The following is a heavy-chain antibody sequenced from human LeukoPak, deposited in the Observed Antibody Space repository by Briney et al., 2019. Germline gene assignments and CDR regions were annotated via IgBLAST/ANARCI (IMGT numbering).Heavy chain of an antibody. J-gene: IGHJ4*02. Sequence: GGSLRLSCSASGFTFSDYYMSWIRQAPGKGLEWLSYISSTTSYTDYADSVKGRFTISRDNAKNSLYLQMNSLRAEDTAVYYCARSSYTSGSSYFDYWGQGTQVTVSA. CDR1: GFTFSDYY. CDR2: ISSTTSYT. V-gene: IGHV3-11*03. D-gene: IGHD3-10*01. CDR3: ARSSYTSGSSYFDY.